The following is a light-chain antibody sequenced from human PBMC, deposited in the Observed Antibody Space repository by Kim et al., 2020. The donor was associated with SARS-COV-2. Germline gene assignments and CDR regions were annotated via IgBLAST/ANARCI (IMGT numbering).Light chain of an antibody. Sequence: SYELTQPPSVSVSLGQTASITCSGDKMGDKYVSWYQQSPGQSPVLVIYQDTKRPSGIPERFSGSNSGNTATLTISGTQTMDQADYYCQAWDSRPKGVFGG. CDR2: QDT. CDR1: KMGDKY. CDR3: QAWDSRPKGV. V-gene: IGLV3-1*01. J-gene: IGLJ7*01.